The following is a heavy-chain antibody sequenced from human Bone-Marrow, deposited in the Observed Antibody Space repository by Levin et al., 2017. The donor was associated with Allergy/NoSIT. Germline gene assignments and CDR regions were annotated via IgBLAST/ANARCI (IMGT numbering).Heavy chain of an antibody. CDR1: GFIFSVYW. CDR2: IKPDGSEK. V-gene: IGHV3-7*01. CDR3: VRNWDLDY. Sequence: SCAASGFIFSVYWMTWVRQAPGKGLEWVANIKPDGSEKNYVDSVKGRFTISRDDAKNSLYLQLNNLRVEDTAVYYCVRNWDLDYWGQGALVTVSS. J-gene: IGHJ4*02. D-gene: IGHD7-27*01.